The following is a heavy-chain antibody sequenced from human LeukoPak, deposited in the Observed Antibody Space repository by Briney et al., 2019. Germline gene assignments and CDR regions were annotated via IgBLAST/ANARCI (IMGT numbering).Heavy chain of an antibody. V-gene: IGHV4-59*08. CDR1: GGSINNYY. D-gene: IGHD2-21*01. CDR3: ARHDRYCITRSDDSYPLDV. CDR2: IYNSGTT. J-gene: IGHJ6*02. Sequence: SETLSLTCTVSGGSINNYYWSWIRQPPGKGLEWIAYIYNSGTTNYNPSLKSRVTISLDTSKKQFSLKLTPVTASDRGVYYWARHDRYCITRSDDSYPLDVWGPGNTVTVS.